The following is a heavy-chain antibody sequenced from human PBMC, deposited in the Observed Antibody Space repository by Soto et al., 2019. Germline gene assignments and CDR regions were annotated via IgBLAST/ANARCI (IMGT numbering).Heavy chain of an antibody. CDR2: IRDRVHSYST. CDR1: GLTFSDHY. J-gene: IGHJ4*02. D-gene: IGHD1-20*01. V-gene: IGHV3-72*01. Sequence: GGSLRLSCAVSGLTFSDHYMGWVRQAPGKGLDWVGRIRDRVHSYSTEYAASVKGRFTISRDDSRNSLYLQMNSLKMEDTAVFYCVSSWSVTGSRDYWGRGTLVTVSS. CDR3: VSSWSVTGSRDY.